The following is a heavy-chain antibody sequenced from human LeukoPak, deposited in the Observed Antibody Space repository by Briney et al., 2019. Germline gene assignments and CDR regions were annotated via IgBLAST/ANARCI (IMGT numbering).Heavy chain of an antibody. D-gene: IGHD1/OR15-1a*01. CDR2: ISVYNGNT. V-gene: IGHV1-18*01. J-gene: IGHJ6*03. CDR1: GYTFTNYG. CDR3: ARTAPGTSFGGYCYYMDV. Sequence: ASVKVSCKASGYTFTNYGIDWVRQAPGLGLEWMGWISVYNGNTNYAPNLQGRVTLTTDTSTSTAHTGLRSLRSDDTAVYYCARTAPGTSFGGYCYYMDVWGKGTTVTVSS.